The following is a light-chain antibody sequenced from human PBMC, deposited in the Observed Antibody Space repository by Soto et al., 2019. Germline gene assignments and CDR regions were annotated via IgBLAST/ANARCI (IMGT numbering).Light chain of an antibody. V-gene: IGKV1-5*01. J-gene: IGKJ1*01. Sequence: DIQLTQSPSTLSASVGDRVIITCRASQSISSWLAWYQQKPGKAPNLLIYDASSLQSGVPSRFRGSGSGTDFTLTITSLQPDDFETYYCQHYNYYYRPFGQGTKVDIX. CDR2: DAS. CDR1: QSISSW. CDR3: QHYNYYYRP.